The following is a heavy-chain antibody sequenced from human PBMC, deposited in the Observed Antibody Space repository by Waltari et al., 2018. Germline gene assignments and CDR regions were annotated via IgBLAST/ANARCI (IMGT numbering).Heavy chain of an antibody. V-gene: IGHV3-30*15. Sequence: QEQLMDSGGGVVQPGRSLRLSCAASGFTFSDFAMYWVRQAPGKGLEWVAVISHDGDNKFYADSLKGRFSISRDNSKDTLSLQMSSLRAEDTALYYCVRGRDGKNHGFALDIWGQGTAVIVSS. CDR2: ISHDGDNK. CDR1: GFTFSDFA. J-gene: IGHJ3*02. CDR3: VRGRDGKNHGFALDI. D-gene: IGHD3-10*01.